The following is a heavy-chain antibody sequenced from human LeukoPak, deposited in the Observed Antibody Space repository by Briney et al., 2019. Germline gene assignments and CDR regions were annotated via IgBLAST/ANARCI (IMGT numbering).Heavy chain of an antibody. D-gene: IGHD3-22*01. CDR1: GFAFSSYG. J-gene: IGHJ4*02. CDR3: TKGYDSSGYYSPIAY. CDR2: IAYDGNNK. Sequence: GKSLRLSCAASGFAFSSYGMHWVRQAPGKGLEWVAVIAYDGNNKYYGDSVKGRFTISRGNFKYTLYLKKNSLTPEDTALYYCTKGYDSSGYYSPIAYWGQGTLVTVSS. V-gene: IGHV3-30*18.